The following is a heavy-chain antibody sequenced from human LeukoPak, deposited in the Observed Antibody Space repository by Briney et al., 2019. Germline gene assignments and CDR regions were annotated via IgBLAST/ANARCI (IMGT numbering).Heavy chain of an antibody. Sequence: PGGSLRLSCAASGFTFRNHAMNWVRQAPGKGLEWVSSISGSSSDIYYADSVKGRFTISRNNAKNSLYLQMNSLRAEDTAVYYCARETEDDDAFDIWGQGTMVTVSS. CDR1: GFTFRNHA. V-gene: IGHV3-21*04. J-gene: IGHJ3*02. D-gene: IGHD2-15*01. CDR2: ISGSSSDI. CDR3: ARETEDDDAFDI.